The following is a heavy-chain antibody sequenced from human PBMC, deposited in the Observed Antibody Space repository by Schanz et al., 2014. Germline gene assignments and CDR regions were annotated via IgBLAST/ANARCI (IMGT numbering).Heavy chain of an antibody. CDR2: ISRDGTTS. J-gene: IGHJ4*02. CDR1: GFTFSSYG. V-gene: IGHV3-48*04. Sequence: EVQLVESGGELIQPGGSLRLSCAASGFTFSSYGMHWVRQAPGKGLEWLSYISRDGTTSYYADSVKGRFTISRDNAKNSLYLEMTSLRGADTAVYYCAKDCPSDYGDHCFDFWGQGTLVTVSS. CDR3: AKDCPSDYGDHCFDF. D-gene: IGHD4-17*01.